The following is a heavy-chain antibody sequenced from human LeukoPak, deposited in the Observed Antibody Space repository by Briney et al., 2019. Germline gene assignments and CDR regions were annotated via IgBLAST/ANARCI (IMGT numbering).Heavy chain of an antibody. CDR1: GFTFSSYS. J-gene: IGHJ4*02. Sequence: GGSLRLSCAASGFTFSSYSMNWVRQAPGKGLEWVANIKQDGSEKYYVDSVKGRFTISRDNAKNSLYLQMNSLRAEDTAVYYCARDKAGGTYGFDYWGQGTLVTVSS. CDR3: ARDKAGGTYGFDY. V-gene: IGHV3-7*01. CDR2: IKQDGSEK. D-gene: IGHD1-26*01.